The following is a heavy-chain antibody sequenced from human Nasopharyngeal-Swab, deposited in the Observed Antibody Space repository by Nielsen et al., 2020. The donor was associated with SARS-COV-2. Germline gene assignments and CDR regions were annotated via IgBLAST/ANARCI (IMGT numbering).Heavy chain of an antibody. CDR2: IYYSGST. D-gene: IGHD2-15*01. CDR3: ARQDCSGGSCYSPYWFDP. J-gene: IGHJ5*02. Sequence: GSLRLSCTVSGGSISSSSYYWGWIRQPPGKGLAWIGSIYYSGSTYYTPSLKSRVTISVDTSKNQFSLKLSSVTAADTAVYYCARQDCSGGSCYSPYWFDPWGQGTLVTVSS. CDR1: GGSISSSSYY. V-gene: IGHV4-39*01.